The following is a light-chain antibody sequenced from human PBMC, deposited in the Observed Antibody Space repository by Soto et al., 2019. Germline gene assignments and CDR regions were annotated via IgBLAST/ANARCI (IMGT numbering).Light chain of an antibody. CDR1: EDISSY. CDR3: QQVKRSPLT. Sequence: DIPLTQSPSFLSASVGDRVSITCRASEDISSYLAWYQRKPGKAPKLLIYGASTLQSGVPSTFSGSGSGTEFTLTISSLQPEDFATYYCQQVKRSPLTFGGGTKVEIK. V-gene: IGKV1-9*01. J-gene: IGKJ4*01. CDR2: GAS.